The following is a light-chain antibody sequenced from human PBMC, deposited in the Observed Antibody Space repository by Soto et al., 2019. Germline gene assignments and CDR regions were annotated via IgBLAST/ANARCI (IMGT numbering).Light chain of an antibody. CDR1: NSDVGIYDF. Sequence: QSALTQPASVSGTPGQSITISCTGSNSDVGIYDFVSWYQHHPGRAPKLIVSEVSHRPSGVSNRFSVSNTGKTATLTISGLHSEDEADYCCISYTSDDVRYVFGTGTKVTVL. V-gene: IGLV2-14*01. CDR2: EVS. J-gene: IGLJ1*01. CDR3: ISYTSDDVRYV.